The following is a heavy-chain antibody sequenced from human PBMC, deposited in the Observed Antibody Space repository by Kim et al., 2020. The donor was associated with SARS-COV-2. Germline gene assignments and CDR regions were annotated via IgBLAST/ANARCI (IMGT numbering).Heavy chain of an antibody. CDR3: ARKRPYCGGDCYSQYNWFDP. Sequence: SETLSLTCAVYGGSFSGYYWSWIRQPPGKGLEWIGEINHSGSTNYNPSLKSRVTISVDTSKNQFSLKLSSVTAADTAVYYCARKRPYCGGDCYSQYNWFDPWGQGTLVTVSS. D-gene: IGHD2-21*01. J-gene: IGHJ5*02. CDR1: GGSFSGYY. CDR2: INHSGST. V-gene: IGHV4-34*01.